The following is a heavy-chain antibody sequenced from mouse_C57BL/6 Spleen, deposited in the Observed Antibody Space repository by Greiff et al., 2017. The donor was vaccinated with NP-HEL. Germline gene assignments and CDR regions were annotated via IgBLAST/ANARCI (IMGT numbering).Heavy chain of an antibody. Sequence: VQLQQSGAELVRPGASVTLSCKASGYTFTDYEMHWVKQTPVHGLEWIGAIDPETGGTAYNQKFKGKAILTADKSSRTAYMELRSLTSEDSAVYYCTRSLVADYWGQGTSVTVSS. V-gene: IGHV1-15*01. CDR2: IDPETGGT. CDR3: TRSLVADY. J-gene: IGHJ4*01. CDR1: GYTFTDYE.